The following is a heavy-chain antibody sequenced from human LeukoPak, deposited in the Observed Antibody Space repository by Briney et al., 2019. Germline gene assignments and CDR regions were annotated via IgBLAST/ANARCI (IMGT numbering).Heavy chain of an antibody. CDR2: ITGSGGST. CDR1: GFTFSNYA. J-gene: IGHJ3*02. CDR3: AKDCRQMAAYDAFDI. V-gene: IGHV3-23*01. D-gene: IGHD5-24*01. Sequence: YPGGSLRLSCAASGFTFSNYAMSWVRQAPGKGLEWVSGITGSGGSTNYADSVKGRFIISRDNSKNTLHLQMNSLRAEDTAVYYCAKDCRQMAAYDAFDIWGQGTMVTVSS.